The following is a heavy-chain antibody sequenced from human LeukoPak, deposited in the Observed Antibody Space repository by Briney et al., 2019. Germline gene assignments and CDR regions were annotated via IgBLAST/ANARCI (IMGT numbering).Heavy chain of an antibody. CDR1: GYTFSSHA. Sequence: GGSLRLSCAASGYTFSSHAMSWVRQAPGKGLEWVSAISTSGGSTYYADSVKGRFTISRDNSRNTLYLQMSSLRAEDTATYYCALRGGQPDPFDYWGQGTLVTVSS. V-gene: IGHV3-23*01. J-gene: IGHJ4*02. D-gene: IGHD3-10*01. CDR2: ISTSGGST. CDR3: ALRGGQPDPFDY.